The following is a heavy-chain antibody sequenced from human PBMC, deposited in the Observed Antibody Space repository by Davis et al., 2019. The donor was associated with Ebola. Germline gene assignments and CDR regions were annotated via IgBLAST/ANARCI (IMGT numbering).Heavy chain of an antibody. CDR1: GYTFTSYY. D-gene: IGHD3-10*01. J-gene: IGHJ5*02. Sequence: AASVKVSCKASGYTFTSYYMHWVRQAPGQGLEWMGIINPSGGSTSYAQKFQGRVTMTRDTSTSTVYMELSSLRSDDTAVYYCARDREEELLWFRELLFGGNWFDPWGQGTLVTVSS. V-gene: IGHV1-46*01. CDR2: INPSGGST. CDR3: ARDREEELLWFRELLFGGNWFDP.